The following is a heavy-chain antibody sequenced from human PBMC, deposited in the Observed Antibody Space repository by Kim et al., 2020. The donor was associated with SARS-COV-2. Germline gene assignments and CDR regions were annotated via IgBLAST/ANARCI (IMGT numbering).Heavy chain of an antibody. J-gene: IGHJ4*02. V-gene: IGHV4-59*08. Sequence: CTPSLKSRVAISVDTSKNRFPLKLGSVTAADTAVYYCAGHPTGWYYFDYWGQGTLVTVSS. CDR3: AGHPTGWYYFDY. D-gene: IGHD2-15*01.